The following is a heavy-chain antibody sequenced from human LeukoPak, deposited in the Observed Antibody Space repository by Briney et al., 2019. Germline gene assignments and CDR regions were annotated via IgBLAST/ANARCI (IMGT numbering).Heavy chain of an antibody. Sequence: SVKVSCKASGYTFTSYGISWVRQAPGQGLEWMGRIIPILGIANYAQKFQGRVTITADKSTSTAYMELSSLRSEDTAVYYCARDFGVNYYYYGMDVWGQGTTVTVSS. CDR2: IIPILGIA. CDR1: GYTFTSYG. V-gene: IGHV1-69*04. D-gene: IGHD3-10*01. CDR3: ARDFGVNYYYYGMDV. J-gene: IGHJ6*02.